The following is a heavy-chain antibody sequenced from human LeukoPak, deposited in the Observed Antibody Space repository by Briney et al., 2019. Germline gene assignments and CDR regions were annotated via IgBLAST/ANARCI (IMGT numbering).Heavy chain of an antibody. D-gene: IGHD5-18*01. Sequence: PGGSLRLSCAASGVTVSSNYMSWVRQAPGKGLEWVSVIYSGGSTYYADSVKGRFTISRDTSKNTLYLQMNSLRAEDTAVYYCGRVWSLYSYGFDYWGQGTLVTVSS. J-gene: IGHJ4*02. CDR1: GVTVSSNY. V-gene: IGHV3-53*01. CDR3: GRVWSLYSYGFDY. CDR2: IYSGGST.